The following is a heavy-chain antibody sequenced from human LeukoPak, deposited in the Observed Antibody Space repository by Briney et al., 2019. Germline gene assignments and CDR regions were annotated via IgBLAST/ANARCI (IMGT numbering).Heavy chain of an antibody. J-gene: IGHJ4*02. Sequence: GGSLRLSCAASGFTVSTNYMTWVRQAPGKGLEWVSVIYSGGSTYYADSVKGRFTISRDNSKNTLYLQMDSLRDEDTAAYYCARGIWLQFLARSYYFDYWGQGTLVTVSS. CDR1: GFTVSTNY. D-gene: IGHD5-24*01. V-gene: IGHV3-66*02. CDR2: IYSGGST. CDR3: ARGIWLQFLARSYYFDY.